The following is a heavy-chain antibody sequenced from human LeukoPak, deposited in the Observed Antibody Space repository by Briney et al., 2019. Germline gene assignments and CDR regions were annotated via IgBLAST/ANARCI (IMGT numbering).Heavy chain of an antibody. CDR3: ARGPIVVVPAAISRESWFDH. J-gene: IGHJ5*02. V-gene: IGHV1-2*02. D-gene: IGHD2-2*01. Sequence: GASVKVSCKASGHTFTGYYMHWVRQAPGQGLEWMGWINPNSGGTNYAQKFQGRVTMTRDTSISTAYMELSRLRSDDTAVYYCARGPIVVVPAAISRESWFDHWGQGTLVTVSS. CDR1: GHTFTGYY. CDR2: INPNSGGT.